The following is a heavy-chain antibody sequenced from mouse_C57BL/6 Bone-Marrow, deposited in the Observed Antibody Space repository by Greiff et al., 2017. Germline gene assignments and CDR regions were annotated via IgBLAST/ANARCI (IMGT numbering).Heavy chain of an antibody. CDR1: GYTFTSYW. V-gene: IGHV1-59*01. CDR3: ARWLTGTSDWYFDV. D-gene: IGHD4-1*01. J-gene: IGHJ1*03. CDR2: IDPSDSYT. Sequence: QVQLQQPGAELVRPGTSVKLSCKASGYTFTSYWMHWVKQRPGQGLEWIGVIDPSDSYTNYNQKFKGKATLTVDTSSSTAYMQLSSLTSEDSAVYYCARWLTGTSDWYFDVWVTGTTVTVSS.